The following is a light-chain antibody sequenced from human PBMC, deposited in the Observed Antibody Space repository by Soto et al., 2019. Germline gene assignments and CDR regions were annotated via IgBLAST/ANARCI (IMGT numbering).Light chain of an antibody. J-gene: IGKJ3*01. Sequence: IQLTQSPSSQNASFGDRVTITCRASQGIRDELGWYQQKPGKAPNLLISAASRLQSGVPSRFSGSGSGTDFTLTISCLQSEDFATYYCHQYYSFPPRFGPGTKV. V-gene: IGKV1-6*02. CDR3: HQYYSFPPR. CDR2: AAS. CDR1: QGIRDE.